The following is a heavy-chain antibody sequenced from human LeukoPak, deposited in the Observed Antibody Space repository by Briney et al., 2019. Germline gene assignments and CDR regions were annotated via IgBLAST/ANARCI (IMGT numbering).Heavy chain of an antibody. D-gene: IGHD6-13*01. CDR2: ISPYIGES. CDR3: ARSISAVRKGTWFDP. CDR1: GYTLTSYY. V-gene: IGHV1-18*04. Sequence: ASGKVSCKASGYTLTSYYMHWVRQAPGQGLEWMGWISPYIGESDYAQKFQGRVTMTTDTSTNIAYMELRSLRPDDTAVYYCARSISAVRKGTWFDPWGQGTLVTVSS. J-gene: IGHJ5*02.